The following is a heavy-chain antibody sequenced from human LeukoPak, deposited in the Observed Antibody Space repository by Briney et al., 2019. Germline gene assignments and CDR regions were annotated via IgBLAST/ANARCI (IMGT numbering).Heavy chain of an antibody. CDR2: ISSSGSTI. Sequence: VGSLRLSCAASGFTFSDYYMSWIRQAPGKGLEWVSYISSSGSTIYYADSVKGRFTISRDNAKNSLYLQMNSLRAEDTAVYYCARDRGVGSDYGDFDYWGQGTLVTVSS. V-gene: IGHV3-11*04. J-gene: IGHJ4*02. CDR1: GFTFSDYY. CDR3: ARDRGVGSDYGDFDY. D-gene: IGHD4-17*01.